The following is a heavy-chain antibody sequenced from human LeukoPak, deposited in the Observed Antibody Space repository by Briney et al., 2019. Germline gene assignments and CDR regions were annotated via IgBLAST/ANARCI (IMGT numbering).Heavy chain of an antibody. CDR2: ISSSSSYI. CDR1: GFTFSSYS. Sequence: GGSLRLSCAASGFTFSSYSMNWVRQAPGKGLEWVSSISSSSSYIYYADSVKGRFTISRDNAKNSLYLQMNSLRAEDTAVYYCALSSGWYWDFDYWGQGTLVTVPS. V-gene: IGHV3-21*01. J-gene: IGHJ4*02. CDR3: ALSSGWYWDFDY. D-gene: IGHD6-19*01.